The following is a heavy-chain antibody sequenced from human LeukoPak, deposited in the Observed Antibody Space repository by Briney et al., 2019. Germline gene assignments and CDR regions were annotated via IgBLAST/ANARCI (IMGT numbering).Heavy chain of an antibody. J-gene: IGHJ4*02. CDR1: GFSFSSYA. CDR3: AKRELVRDLDY. CDR2: ISGSGGST. V-gene: IGHV3-23*01. D-gene: IGHD6-13*01. Sequence: GGSLRLSCATSGFSFSSYAMSWVRQAPGKGLEWVSAISGSGGSTYYADSVKGRFTISRDNSKNTLYLQMNSLRAEDTAVYYCAKRELVRDLDYWGQGTLVTVSS.